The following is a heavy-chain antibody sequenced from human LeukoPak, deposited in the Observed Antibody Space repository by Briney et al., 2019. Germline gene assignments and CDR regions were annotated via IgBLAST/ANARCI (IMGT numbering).Heavy chain of an antibody. CDR2: TNPNSGDT. J-gene: IGHJ6*03. D-gene: IGHD6-13*01. CDR1: GYSFTGNY. Sequence: GASVTVSCKASGYSFTGNYMHWVRQAPGQGLEWMGWTNPNSGDTNFAQKFQGRVTMTRDTSISTVYMELSRLRSDDTAVYYCARDAPGIAEHHYYYYYYMDVWGKGTTVTVSS. V-gene: IGHV1-2*02. CDR3: ARDAPGIAEHHYYYYYYMDV.